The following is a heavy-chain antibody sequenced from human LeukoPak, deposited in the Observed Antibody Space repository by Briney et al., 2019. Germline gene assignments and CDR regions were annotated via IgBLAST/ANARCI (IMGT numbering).Heavy chain of an antibody. CDR3: ARGTITIFGVVIIDYYMDV. CDR1: GGAISSYY. J-gene: IGHJ6*03. V-gene: IGHV4-59*01. CDR2: IYYSGST. D-gene: IGHD3-3*01. Sequence: PSETLSLTCTVSGGAISSYYWSWIRQPPGKGLEWMGYIYYSGSTNYNPSLKSRVTISVDTSNNQFSPKLSSVTAADKAVYYCARGTITIFGVVIIDYYMDVWGKGTTVTVSS.